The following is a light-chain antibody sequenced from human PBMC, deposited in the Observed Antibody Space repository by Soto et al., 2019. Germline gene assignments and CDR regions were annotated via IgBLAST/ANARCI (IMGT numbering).Light chain of an antibody. V-gene: IGKV1-5*03. J-gene: IGKJ1*01. CDR3: QQYSSWLWT. CDR2: KAS. CDR1: QTISSW. Sequence: IKTSQSPATVSGSVGDRITIPCRASQTISSWLAWYQQKPGKAPKLLIYKASTLKSGVPSRFSGSVSGTEFTLTISSLQSEDFAVYYCQQYSSWLWTFGQGTKVDI.